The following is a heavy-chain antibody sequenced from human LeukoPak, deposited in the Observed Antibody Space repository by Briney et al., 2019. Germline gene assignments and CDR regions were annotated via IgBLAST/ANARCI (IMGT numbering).Heavy chain of an antibody. CDR3: ARERTGGGWYGAFDI. Sequence: PGGSLRLSCAASGFTFSSYSMNWVRQAPGKGLEWVSSISSSSSYIYYADSVKGRFTISRDNAKNSLYLQMNSLRAEDTAVYYCARERTGGGWYGAFDIWGQGTMVTVPS. D-gene: IGHD6-19*01. V-gene: IGHV3-21*01. J-gene: IGHJ3*02. CDR2: ISSSSSYI. CDR1: GFTFSSYS.